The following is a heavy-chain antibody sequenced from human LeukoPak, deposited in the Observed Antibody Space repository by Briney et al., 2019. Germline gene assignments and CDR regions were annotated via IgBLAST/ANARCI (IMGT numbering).Heavy chain of an antibody. CDR2: VHASGSI. V-gene: IGHV4-61*02. CDR3: ARDPVDGFGFYDY. CDR1: GGSISSGGYH. D-gene: IGHD3-10*01. J-gene: IGHJ4*02. Sequence: SQTLSLTCTVSGGSISSGGYHRSWFRPPAGEGVQWIGRVHASGSINYNPSLKSRVTISVDTSRTQFSLKVTSMTAADTAVYYCARDPVDGFGFYDYWGQGTLVTVSS.